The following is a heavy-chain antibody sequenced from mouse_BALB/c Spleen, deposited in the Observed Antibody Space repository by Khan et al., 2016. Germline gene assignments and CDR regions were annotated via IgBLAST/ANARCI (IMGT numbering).Heavy chain of an antibody. CDR2: IDPANGNT. CDR1: GFNIKDTY. J-gene: IGHJ3*01. V-gene: IGHV14-3*02. CDR3: AKVGGGYACAY. Sequence: VQLQQSGAELVKPGASVKLSCTASGFNIKDTYMHWVKQRPEQGLEWIGRIDPANGNTKYDPKFQGKATITADTSSNTAYLQLSSLTSEDTAGYDCAKVGGGYACAYWGQGTLVTVSA. D-gene: IGHD1-2*01.